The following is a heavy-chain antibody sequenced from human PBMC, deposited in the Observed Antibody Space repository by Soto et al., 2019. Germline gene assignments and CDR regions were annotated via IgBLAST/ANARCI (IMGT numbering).Heavy chain of an antibody. Sequence: SLRLSCVASGIEFSNYAMSWVRQAPGKGLEWVSISSASGRSRYHADPVKGRFTISRDNSKNTLYLHMTSLRAEDTAVYYCAKDGNWLDVYFDVWGQGTPVTVSS. V-gene: IGHV3-23*01. D-gene: IGHD6-19*01. CDR2: SSASGRSR. CDR3: AKDGNWLDVYFDV. CDR1: GIEFSNYA. J-gene: IGHJ4*02.